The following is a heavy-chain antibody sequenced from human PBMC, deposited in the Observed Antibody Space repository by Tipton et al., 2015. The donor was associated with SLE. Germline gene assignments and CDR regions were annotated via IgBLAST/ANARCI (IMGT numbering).Heavy chain of an antibody. CDR3: ARVRDLDYYESSGYHFDY. D-gene: IGHD3-22*01. J-gene: IGHJ4*02. Sequence: TLSLTCAVYGGSFSGYYWGWIRQPPGKGLEWIGSIYYSGSTYYNPSLKSRVTISVDTSKNQFSLKLNSVTAADTAVYYCARVRDLDYYESSGYHFDYWGQGTLVTVSS. V-gene: IGHV4-34*01. CDR2: IYYSGST. CDR1: GGSFSGYY.